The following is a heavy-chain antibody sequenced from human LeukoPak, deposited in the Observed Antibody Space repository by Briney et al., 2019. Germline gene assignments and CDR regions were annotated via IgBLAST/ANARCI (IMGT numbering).Heavy chain of an antibody. D-gene: IGHD3-10*01. J-gene: IGHJ4*02. CDR2: IYYSGST. V-gene: IGHV4-39*01. Sequence: SETLSLTCTVSGGSISSSSYYWGWIRQPPGKGLEWIGSIYYSGSTYYNPSLKSRVSISVDTSKNQFSLKLSSVTAADTAVYYCARTRYYYNSRSYGAPYYFDYWGQGTLVTVSS. CDR3: ARTRYYYNSRSYGAPYYFDY. CDR1: GGSISSSSYY.